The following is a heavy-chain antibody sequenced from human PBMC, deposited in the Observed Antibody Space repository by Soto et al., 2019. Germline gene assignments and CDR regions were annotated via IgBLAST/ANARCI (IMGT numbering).Heavy chain of an antibody. V-gene: IGHV3-74*01. CDR2: INSDESSR. CDR3: AGVIDFYFDL. CDR1: GFTFSNYW. J-gene: IGHJ2*01. Sequence: EVQLVESGGDLVQPGGSLSLSCVASGFTFSNYWMHWVRQAPGKGLEWVSRINSDESSRAYADSVKGRFISSRDNAKNSLSLEMNSLRAENTVVYYCAGVIDFYFDLWGRGTLVTVSS.